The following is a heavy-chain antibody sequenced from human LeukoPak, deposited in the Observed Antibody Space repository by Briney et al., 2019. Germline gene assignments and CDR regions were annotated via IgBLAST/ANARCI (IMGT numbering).Heavy chain of an antibody. V-gene: IGHV2-5*01. CDR3: AHNGDDIVATIWSFDY. D-gene: IGHD5-12*01. CDR2: IYWNDDK. CDR1: GFSLSTSGVG. J-gene: IGHJ4*02. Sequence: SGPTLVNPTQTLTLTCTFSGFSLSTSGVGVGWIRQPPGKALEWLALIYWNDDKRYSPSLKSRLTITKVTSKNQVVLTMTNMDPVDTATYYCAHNGDDIVATIWSFDYWGQGTLVTVSS.